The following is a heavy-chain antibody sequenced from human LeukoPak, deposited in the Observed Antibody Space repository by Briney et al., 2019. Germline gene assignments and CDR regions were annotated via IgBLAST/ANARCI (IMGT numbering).Heavy chain of an antibody. CDR2: IHYSGST. Sequence: PSETLSLTCTVSGGSISSYYCSWIRQPPGKGLEWIGYIHYSGSTNYNPSLKSRVTISVDTSKNQFSLKLSSVTAADTAVYYCARNRWTWGSDWFDPWGQGTLVTVSS. CDR1: GGSISSYY. D-gene: IGHD3-16*01. V-gene: IGHV4-59*01. CDR3: ARNRWTWGSDWFDP. J-gene: IGHJ5*02.